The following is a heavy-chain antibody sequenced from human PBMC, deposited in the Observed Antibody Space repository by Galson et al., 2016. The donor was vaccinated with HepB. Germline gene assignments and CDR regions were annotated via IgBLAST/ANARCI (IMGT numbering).Heavy chain of an antibody. CDR2: ISTGSTYT. Sequence: SLRLSCAASGFTYSSSAMSWVRQAPGKGLEFVSYISTGSTYTEYAVSVRGRFAISRDDAKDSLFLQMNSLTAEDTALYYCARAVVASTAGNWFDLWGQGALVTVSS. J-gene: IGHJ5*02. CDR3: ARAVVASTAGNWFDL. D-gene: IGHD2-15*01. V-gene: IGHV3-21*01. CDR1: GFTYSSSA.